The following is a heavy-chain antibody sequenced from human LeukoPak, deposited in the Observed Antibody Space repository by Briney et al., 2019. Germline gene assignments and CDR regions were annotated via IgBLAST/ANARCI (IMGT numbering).Heavy chain of an antibody. Sequence: GGSLRLSCAASGFTISSNYMSWVRQAPGKGLEWVSVICSGGSTYYADSVKGRFTISRDKSKNTLYLQMNSLRAEDTAVYYCAREWFRAGIAFDIWGQGTMVTVSS. CDR3: AREWFRAGIAFDI. V-gene: IGHV3-53*01. CDR1: GFTISSNY. CDR2: ICSGGST. J-gene: IGHJ3*02. D-gene: IGHD3-10*01.